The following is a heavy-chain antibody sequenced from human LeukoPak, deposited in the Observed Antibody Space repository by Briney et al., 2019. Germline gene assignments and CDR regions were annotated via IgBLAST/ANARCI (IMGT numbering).Heavy chain of an antibody. CDR2: INPSGGST. V-gene: IGHV1-46*01. D-gene: IGHD2-15*01. CDR1: GYTFTSYY. CDR3: ARGYCSGGSCYSWFDP. Sequence: GSVKVSCKASGYTFTSYYMHWVRQAPEQGREWMGIINPSGGSTSYAQKFRGRVTMTRDTSTSTVYMELSSLRSEDTAVYYCARGYCSGGSCYSWFDPWGQGTLVTVSS. J-gene: IGHJ5*02.